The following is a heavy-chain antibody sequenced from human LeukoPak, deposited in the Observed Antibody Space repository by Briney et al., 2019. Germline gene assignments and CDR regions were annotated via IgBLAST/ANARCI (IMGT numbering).Heavy chain of an antibody. CDR2: IKHDESDK. V-gene: IGHV3-7*01. CDR3: ASHDAWRFEY. D-gene: IGHD1-1*01. CDR1: GFSW. Sequence: GGSLRLSCAASGFSWMSWVRRAPGKGLERVANIKHDESDKHYADSLEGRFTISRDNAKNSLYLQMNSLRAEDTGVYYCASHDAWRFEYWGQGTQVTVSS. J-gene: IGHJ4*02.